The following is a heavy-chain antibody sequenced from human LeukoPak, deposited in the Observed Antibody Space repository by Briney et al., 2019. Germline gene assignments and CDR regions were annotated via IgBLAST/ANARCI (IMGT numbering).Heavy chain of an antibody. Sequence: SETLSLTRTVSGGSITTYYWSWIRQPPGKGLEWIGYIFYSGTTNYNPSLESRVTISVDTSKNQFSLRLSSVTAADTAVYYCARQNWDDKGFFDYWGQGTLVTVSS. D-gene: IGHD1-1*01. CDR3: ARQNWDDKGFFDY. V-gene: IGHV4-59*01. CDR1: GGSITTYY. CDR2: IFYSGTT. J-gene: IGHJ4*02.